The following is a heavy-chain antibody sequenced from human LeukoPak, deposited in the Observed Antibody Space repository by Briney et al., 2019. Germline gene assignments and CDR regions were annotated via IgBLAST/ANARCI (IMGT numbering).Heavy chain of an antibody. V-gene: IGHV3-74*01. CDR1: GFTFSTYC. Sequence: GGSLRLSGAASGFTFSTYCMHWVRQAPGKGPMWVSRICPDGTVTNYADSVKARFIISRDNARNTVYLQMNSLRVEDTAVYYCVRDFRSADYWGQGTLVTVSS. J-gene: IGHJ4*02. CDR3: VRDFRSADY. CDR2: ICPDGTVT.